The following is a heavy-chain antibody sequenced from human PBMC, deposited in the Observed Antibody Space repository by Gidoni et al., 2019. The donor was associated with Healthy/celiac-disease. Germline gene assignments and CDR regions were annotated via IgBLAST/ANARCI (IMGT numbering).Heavy chain of an antibody. V-gene: IGHV1-46*01. CDR2: INPSGGST. D-gene: IGHD6-6*01. CDR3: ARAVGEYSSSWIWYFDL. Sequence: QVQLVQSGAEVKKPGASVKVSCKASGYTFTRYYMHWVRQAPGQGLEWMGIINPSGGSTSYAQKFQGRVTTTRDTSTSTVYMELSSLRSEDTAVYYCARAVGEYSSSWIWYFDLWGRGTLVTVSS. CDR1: GYTFTRYY. J-gene: IGHJ2*01.